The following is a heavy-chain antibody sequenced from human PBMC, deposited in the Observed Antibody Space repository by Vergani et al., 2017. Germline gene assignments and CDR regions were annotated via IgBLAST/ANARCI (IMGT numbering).Heavy chain of an antibody. CDR2: IYPADSDT. CDR3: GGRSTYTDS. CDR1: EYSFGNYW. V-gene: IGHV5-51*03. J-gene: IGHJ4*02. Sequence: EVELVQSGPEMRKPGESLKISCKGSEYSFGNYWIGWVRQMPGKGLEWMGIIYPADSDTRYSPSFQGQVTISAHKSTSTAFLQWDNLKASDTALYYFGGRSTYTDSWGQGTLVTVSS.